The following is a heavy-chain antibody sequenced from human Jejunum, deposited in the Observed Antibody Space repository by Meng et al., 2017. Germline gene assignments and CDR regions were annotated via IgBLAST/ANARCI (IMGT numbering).Heavy chain of an antibody. CDR1: GFTFSDYE. D-gene: IGHD5/OR15-5a*01. CDR3: ARKKPGAVYFGP. J-gene: IGHJ5*02. CDR2: ISGSGTPI. V-gene: IGHV3-48*03. Sequence: GESLKISCAASGFTFSDYEVNWIRQAPGKGLEWVSYISGSGTPIYYADSVRGRFTISRDNAQKSVHLPMSGLRAAATALSYCARKKPGAVYFGPWGQGNRVT.